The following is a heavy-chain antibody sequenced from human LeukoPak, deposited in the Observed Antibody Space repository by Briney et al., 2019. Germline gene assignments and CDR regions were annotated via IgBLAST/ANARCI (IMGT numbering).Heavy chain of an antibody. CDR2: INHSGST. D-gene: IGHD2-15*01. CDR3: ARQDIGWFDP. V-gene: IGHV4-59*08. J-gene: IGHJ5*02. Sequence: SETLSLTCTVSGGSISSYYWSWIRQPPGKGLEWIGEINHSGSTNYNPSLKSRVTISVDRSKNQFSLKLSSVTAADTAVYYCARQDIGWFDPWGQGTLVTVSS. CDR1: GGSISSYY.